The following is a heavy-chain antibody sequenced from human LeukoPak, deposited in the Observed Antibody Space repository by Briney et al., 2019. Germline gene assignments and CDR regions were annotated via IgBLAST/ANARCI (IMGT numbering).Heavy chain of an antibody. CDR3: ARLGWGDEGTVTTVDY. CDR2: IYYSGST. Sequence: SETLSLTCTVSGGSISSNSYYWGWIRQPPGKGLEWIGSIYYSGSTYYNPSLKSRVTISVDTSKNQFSLKLSSGTAADTAVYYCARLGWGDEGTVTTVDYWGQGILVTVSS. D-gene: IGHD4-17*01. CDR1: GGSISSNSYY. V-gene: IGHV4-39*01. J-gene: IGHJ4*02.